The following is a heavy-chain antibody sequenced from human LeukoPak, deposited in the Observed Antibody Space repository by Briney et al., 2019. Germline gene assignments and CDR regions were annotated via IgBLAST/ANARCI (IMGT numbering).Heavy chain of an antibody. V-gene: IGHV3-21*01. CDR1: GSTFSSYS. Sequence: GGSLRLSCAASGSTFSSYSMNWVRQAPGKGLEWVSSISSSSSYIYYADSVKGRFTISRDNAKNSLYLQMNSLRAEDTAVYYCARVSSDDSSGYYNNYFDYWGQGTLVTVSS. J-gene: IGHJ4*02. CDR3: ARVSSDDSSGYYNNYFDY. CDR2: ISSSSSYI. D-gene: IGHD3-22*01.